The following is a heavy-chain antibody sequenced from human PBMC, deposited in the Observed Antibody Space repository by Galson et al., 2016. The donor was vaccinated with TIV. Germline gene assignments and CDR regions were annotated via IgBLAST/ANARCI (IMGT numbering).Heavy chain of an antibody. CDR3: AKDPRLYGDYFLHCFDY. Sequence: SLRLSCAASGFTFSDYGMHWVRQAPGKGLEWVAVISYDGSDQYYAGSVKGRFTISRDNSKNTLYLQMNSLRSDDTAMYYCAKDPRLYGDYFLHCFDYWGQGTLVTVSS. D-gene: IGHD4-17*01. CDR2: ISYDGSDQ. J-gene: IGHJ4*02. CDR1: GFTFSDYG. V-gene: IGHV3-30*18.